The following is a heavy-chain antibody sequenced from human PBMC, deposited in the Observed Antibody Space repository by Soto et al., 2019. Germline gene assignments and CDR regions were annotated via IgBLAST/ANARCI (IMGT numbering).Heavy chain of an antibody. J-gene: IGHJ4*02. CDR1: GYAFTTYG. V-gene: IGHV1-18*01. D-gene: IGHD1-1*01. Sequence: QVHLVQSGAEVKKPGASVKVSCKGSGYAFTTYGITWVRQAPGQGLEWMGWISAHNGNTNYAQKLQGRVTVTRDTPTSRAYMGLMSLRSGDTPVYYCARGRYGDYWGQGAVVTVSS. CDR3: ARGRYGDY. CDR2: ISAHNGNT.